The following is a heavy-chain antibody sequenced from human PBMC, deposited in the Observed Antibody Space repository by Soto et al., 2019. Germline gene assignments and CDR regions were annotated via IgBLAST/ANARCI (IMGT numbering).Heavy chain of an antibody. J-gene: IGHJ4*02. V-gene: IGHV3-30*04. Sequence: GGSLRLSCAASGFTFSSYAMHWVRQAPGKGLEWVAVISYDGSNKYYADSVKGRFTISRDNSKNTLYLQMNSLGAEDTAVYYCATPYSSSWPFDYWGQGTLVTVSS. D-gene: IGHD6-13*01. CDR1: GFTFSSYA. CDR2: ISYDGSNK. CDR3: ATPYSSSWPFDY.